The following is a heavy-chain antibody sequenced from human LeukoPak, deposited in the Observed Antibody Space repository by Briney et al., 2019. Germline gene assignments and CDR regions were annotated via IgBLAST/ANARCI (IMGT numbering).Heavy chain of an antibody. D-gene: IGHD3-22*01. Sequence: GGSLRLSCAASGFTFSSYSMNWVRQAPGKGLEWVSSISSSSSYIYYADSVKGRFTISRDNAKNSLYLQMNSLRAEDTAVYYCARGVTYYYDSSGYYPWGQGTLVTVSS. CDR3: ARGVTYYYDSSGYYP. CDR1: GFTFSSYS. CDR2: ISSSSSYI. V-gene: IGHV3-21*01. J-gene: IGHJ5*02.